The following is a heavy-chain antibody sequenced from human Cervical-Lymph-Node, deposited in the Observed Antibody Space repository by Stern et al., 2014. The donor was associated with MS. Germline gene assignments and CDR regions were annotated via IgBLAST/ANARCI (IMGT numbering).Heavy chain of an antibody. CDR3: ARGGGYSSSPEPWVY. CDR1: GGTFSNYA. J-gene: IGHJ4*02. Sequence: VQLVESGAEVKKPGSSGKVSCKDSGGTFSNYAISWVRQAPGQGLEWMGGIIPIFGTANYAQKFQGRVTITADESTSTAYMELSSLRSEDTAVYYCARGGGYSSSPEPWVYWGQGTLVTVSS. V-gene: IGHV1-69*01. CDR2: IIPIFGTA. D-gene: IGHD6-6*01.